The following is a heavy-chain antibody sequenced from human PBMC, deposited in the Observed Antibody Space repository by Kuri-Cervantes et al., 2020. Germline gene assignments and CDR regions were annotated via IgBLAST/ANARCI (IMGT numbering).Heavy chain of an antibody. CDR2: INPNSGGT. CDR1: GYTFTGYY. CDR3: ARDFRVVGATYDY. J-gene: IGHJ4*02. V-gene: IGHV1-2*02. D-gene: IGHD1-26*01. Sequence: ASVKVSCKASGYTFTGYYMHWVRHAPGQGLEWMGWINPNSGGTNYAQKFQGRVTMTRDTSISTAYMELSRLRSDDTAVYYCARDFRVVGATYDYWGQGTLVTVSS.